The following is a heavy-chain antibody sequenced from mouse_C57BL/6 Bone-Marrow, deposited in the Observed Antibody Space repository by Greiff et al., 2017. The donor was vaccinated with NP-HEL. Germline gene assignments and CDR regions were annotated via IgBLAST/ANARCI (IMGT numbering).Heavy chain of an antibody. D-gene: IGHD1-1*01. J-gene: IGHJ4*01. CDR1: GYTFTGYW. Sequence: QVQLQQSGAELMKPGASVKLSCKATGYTFTGYWIEWVKQRPGQGLEWIGYINPSSGYTKYNQKFKDKATLTADKSSSTAYMQLSSLTYEDSAVYYCARWTTVVPYAMDYWGQGTSVTVSS. CDR2: INPSSGYT. CDR3: ARWTTVVPYAMDY. V-gene: IGHV1-7*01.